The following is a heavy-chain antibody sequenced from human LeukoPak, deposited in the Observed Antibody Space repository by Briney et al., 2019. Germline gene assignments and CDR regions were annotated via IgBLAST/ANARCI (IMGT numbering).Heavy chain of an antibody. Sequence: ASVKVSCKESGYTFTSYYMHWVRQAPGQGLDGMGIINPSGGSTRYAQKLQGRVTMTRDTSTSTAYMELSSLRSEDTAVYYCARGVCNSTSCYVYWFDPWGQGTLVTVSS. CDR3: ARGVCNSTSCYVYWFDP. CDR2: INPSGGST. J-gene: IGHJ5*02. V-gene: IGHV1-46*01. D-gene: IGHD2-2*01. CDR1: GYTFTSYY.